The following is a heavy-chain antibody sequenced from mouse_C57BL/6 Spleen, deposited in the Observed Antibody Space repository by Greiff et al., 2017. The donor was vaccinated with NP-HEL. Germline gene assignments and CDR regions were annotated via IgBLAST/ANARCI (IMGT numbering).Heavy chain of an antibody. CDR2: IDPANGNT. CDR3: AYYGNYVWFAY. J-gene: IGHJ3*01. D-gene: IGHD2-1*01. V-gene: IGHV14-3*01. Sequence: VQLQQSVAELVRPGASVKLSCTASGFTIKNTYMHWVKQRPEQGLEWIGRIDPANGNTKYAPKFQGKATITADTSSNTAYLQLSSLTSEDTAIYYCAYYGNYVWFAYWGQGTLVTVSA. CDR1: GFTIKNTY.